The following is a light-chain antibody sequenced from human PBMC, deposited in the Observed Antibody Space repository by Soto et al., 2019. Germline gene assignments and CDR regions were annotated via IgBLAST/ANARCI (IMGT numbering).Light chain of an antibody. CDR2: DVT. V-gene: IGLV2-14*01. CDR3: SSYTSSNTQV. J-gene: IGLJ1*01. Sequence: QSALAQPASVSGSPGQSITISCTGTSSDVGGYDYVSWYQQHPGKAPKLMFYDVTNRPSGVSDRFSGAKSSNTASLTISVLQAEDEADYYCSSYTSSNTQVFGTGTKLTVL. CDR1: SSDVGGYDY.